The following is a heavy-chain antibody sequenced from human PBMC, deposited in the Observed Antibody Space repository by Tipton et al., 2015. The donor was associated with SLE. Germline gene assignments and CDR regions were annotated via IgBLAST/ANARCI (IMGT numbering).Heavy chain of an antibody. CDR2: IYYGGTP. J-gene: IGHJ4*01. V-gene: IGHV4-39*02. D-gene: IGHD3-10*01. Sequence: TLSLTCTVSGDSVSSGSDFWGWIRQPPGKGLEWIGNIYYGGTPYYNPSLKSRVTISVDTSNNQLSLKLTSVTAADTAVYYCARGAKERITLVRVRPYYFDYWGQGSLVTVSS. CDR1: GDSVSSGSDF. CDR3: ARGAKERITLVRVRPYYFDY.